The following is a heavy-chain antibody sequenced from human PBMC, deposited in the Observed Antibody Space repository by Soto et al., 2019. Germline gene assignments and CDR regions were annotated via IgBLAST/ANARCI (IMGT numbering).Heavy chain of an antibody. J-gene: IGHJ3*02. CDR3: AHIFVRENKDAFDI. Sequence: QITLKESGPTLVKPTQILTLTCTFSGFSLSTSGVGVGWIRQPPGKALEWLAHIYWDDDKRYSPSLKSRLTITKDTSKNQVVLTMTNMDPVDTATYYCAHIFVRENKDAFDIWGQGTMVTVSS. CDR2: IYWDDDK. CDR1: GFSLSTSGVG. V-gene: IGHV2-5*02.